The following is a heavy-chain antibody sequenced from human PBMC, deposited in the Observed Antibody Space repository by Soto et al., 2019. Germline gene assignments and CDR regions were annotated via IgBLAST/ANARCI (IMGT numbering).Heavy chain of an antibody. CDR2: IYYSGST. J-gene: IGHJ5*02. CDR1: GGSISSGGYY. Sequence: QVQLQESGPGLVKPSQTLSLTCTVSGGSISSGGYYWSWIRQHPGKGLEWIGYIYYSGSTYYNPSLKSRVTVSVDTSRNQSSLKLSSVTAADTAVYYCARVPGMSSSWPRIGWCDPWGQGTLVTVSS. CDR3: ARVPGMSSSWPRIGWCDP. V-gene: IGHV4-31*03. D-gene: IGHD6-13*01.